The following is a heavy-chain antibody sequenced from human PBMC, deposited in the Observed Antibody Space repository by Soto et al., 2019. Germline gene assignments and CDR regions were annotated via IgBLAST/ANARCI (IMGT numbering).Heavy chain of an antibody. D-gene: IGHD4-17*01. V-gene: IGHV1-2*04. CDR1: GYTFTGYY. J-gene: IGHJ4*02. CDR2: INPNSGGT. CDR3: ARGDYGGLFLYFDY. Sequence: GASVKVSCKASGYTFTGYYMHWVRQAPGQGLEWMGWINPNSGGTNYAQKFQGWVTMTRDTSISTAYMELSRLRSDDTAVYYCARGDYGGLFLYFDYWGQGTLVTVSS.